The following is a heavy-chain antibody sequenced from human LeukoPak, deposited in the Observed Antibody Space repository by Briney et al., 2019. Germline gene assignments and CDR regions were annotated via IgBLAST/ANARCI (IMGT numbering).Heavy chain of an antibody. V-gene: IGHV4-31*03. Sequence: PSQTLSLTCTVSGGSISSGGYYWSWIRQHPGKGLEWIGYIYYSGSTYYNPSLKSRVTISVDTSKNQISLKLSSVTAADTAVYYCAREAYCGGDCYYFDYWGQGTLVTVPS. D-gene: IGHD2-21*02. CDR1: GGSISSGGYY. CDR3: AREAYCGGDCYYFDY. J-gene: IGHJ4*02. CDR2: IYYSGST.